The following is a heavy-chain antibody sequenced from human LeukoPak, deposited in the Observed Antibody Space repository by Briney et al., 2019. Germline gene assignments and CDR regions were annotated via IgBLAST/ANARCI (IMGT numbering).Heavy chain of an antibody. J-gene: IGHJ4*02. CDR3: AIEYDSSGYYYPFDY. CDR2: INPSGGST. CDR1: GYTFTSYY. D-gene: IGHD3-22*01. V-gene: IGHV1-46*01. Sequence: ASVKVSCKASGYTFTSYYMHWVRQAPGQGLEWMGIINPSGGSTSYAQKFQGRVTMTRDTSTSTVYMELSSLRSEDTAVYYCAIEYDSSGYYYPFDYWGQGTLVTVSS.